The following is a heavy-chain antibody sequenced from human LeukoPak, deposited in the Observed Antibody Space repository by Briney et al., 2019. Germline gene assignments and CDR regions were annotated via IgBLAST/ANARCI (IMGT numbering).Heavy chain of an antibody. V-gene: IGHV5-51*01. J-gene: IGHJ4*02. Sequence: GESLKISCKGSGYSFTSYWIGWVRQMPGKGLEWMGIIYPGDSDTRYSPSFQGQVTISADKSISTAYLQWSSLKASDTAMYYCARQECSGYDHYSYSSSWHFDYWGQGTLVTVSS. D-gene: IGHD6-13*01. CDR2: IYPGDSDT. CDR1: GYSFTSYW. CDR3: ARQECSGYDHYSYSSSWHFDY.